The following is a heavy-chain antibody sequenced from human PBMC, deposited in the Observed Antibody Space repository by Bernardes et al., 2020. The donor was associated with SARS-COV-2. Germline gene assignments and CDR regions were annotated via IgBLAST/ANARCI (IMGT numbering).Heavy chain of an antibody. CDR3: VRDFDVVVMPARRPFLY. CDR1: GFTFNSYC. V-gene: IGHV3-21*01. J-gene: IGHJ4*02. D-gene: IGHD2-21*01. Sequence: GGSLRLSCATSGFTFNSYCMSWIRQAPGKGLEWVASIVTSGTIFSADAFKGRFTISRDDGNNSLFLQMNTLSAEDTAVYYCVRDFDVVVMPARRPFLYWGQGTLVTVSS. CDR2: IVTSGTI.